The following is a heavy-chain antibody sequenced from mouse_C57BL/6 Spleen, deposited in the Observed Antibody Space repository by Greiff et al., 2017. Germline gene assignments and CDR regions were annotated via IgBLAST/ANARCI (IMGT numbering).Heavy chain of an antibody. D-gene: IGHD1-1*01. CDR1: GYSFTDYY. J-gene: IGHJ4*01. Sequence: VQLKQSGPELVKPGASVKISCKASGYSFTDYYMHWVKQSHGKGLEWIGVINPNYGTTSYNQKFKGKATLTVDKSSSTAYMQLNSLTSDDSAVYYCARNYGKDAMDYWGQGTSVTVSS. CDR2: INPNYGTT. CDR3: ARNYGKDAMDY. V-gene: IGHV1-39*01.